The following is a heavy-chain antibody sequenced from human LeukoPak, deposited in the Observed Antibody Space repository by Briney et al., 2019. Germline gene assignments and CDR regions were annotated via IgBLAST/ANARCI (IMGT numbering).Heavy chain of an antibody. CDR2: ISYDGSNK. V-gene: IGHV3-30-3*01. D-gene: IGHD3-10*01. CDR3: VRDESGDY. J-gene: IGHJ4*02. Sequence: GRSLRLSCAASGFTFSSYAMHWVRQAPGKGLEWVAVISYDGSNKYYADSVKGRFTISRDNSKNTLYLQMNSLRAEDTAVYYCVRDESGDYWGQGTLVTVSS. CDR1: GFTFSSYA.